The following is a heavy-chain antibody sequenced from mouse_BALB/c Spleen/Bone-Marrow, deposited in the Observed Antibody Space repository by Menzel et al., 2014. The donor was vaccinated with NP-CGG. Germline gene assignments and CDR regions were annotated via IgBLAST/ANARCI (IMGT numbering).Heavy chain of an antibody. V-gene: IGHV14-3*02. D-gene: IGHD4-1*01. CDR3: ARWEYYAMDY. Sequence: EAQLQQSGAELVKPAASVKLSCTASGFNIKDTYMHWVKQRPEQGLEWIGRIDPANGNTKYYPKFHGKATITADTSSNTASLQLSSLTSEDTAVYYCARWEYYAMDYWGQGTSVTVSS. J-gene: IGHJ4*01. CDR2: IDPANGNT. CDR1: GFNIKDTY.